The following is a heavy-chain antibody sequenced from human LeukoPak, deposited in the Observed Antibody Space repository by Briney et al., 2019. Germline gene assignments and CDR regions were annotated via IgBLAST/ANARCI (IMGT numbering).Heavy chain of an antibody. CDR3: ARRAGAYTHPYDY. V-gene: IGHV3-23*01. CDR1: GFTFSSYA. D-gene: IGHD3-16*01. J-gene: IGHJ4*02. Sequence: PGGSLRLSCAASGFTFSSYAMSWVRQAPGKGLEWVSGVSGSGGTTYYADSVKGRFTISIDNSKNTLYLQMNSLRAEDTAVYYCARRAGAYTHPYDYWGQGTLVTVSP. CDR2: VSGSGGTT.